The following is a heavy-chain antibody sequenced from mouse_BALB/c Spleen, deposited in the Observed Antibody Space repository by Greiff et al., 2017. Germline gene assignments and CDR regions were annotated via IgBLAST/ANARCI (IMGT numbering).Heavy chain of an antibody. CDR3: ARSKDYYGSSAWFAY. D-gene: IGHD1-1*01. CDR2: ISYSGST. Sequence: EVKLVESGPSLVKPSQTLSLTCSVTGDSITSGYWNWIRKFPGNKLEYMGYISYSGSTYYNPSLKSRISITRDTSKNQYYLQLNSVTTEDTATYYCARSKDYYGSSAWFAYWGQGTLVTVSA. V-gene: IGHV3-8*02. J-gene: IGHJ3*01. CDR1: GDSITSGY.